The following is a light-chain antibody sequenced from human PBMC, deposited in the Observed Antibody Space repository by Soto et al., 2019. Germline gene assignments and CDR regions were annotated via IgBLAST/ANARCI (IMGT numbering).Light chain of an antibody. CDR1: SSDVGAYDF. V-gene: IGLV2-8*01. CDR2: EVS. J-gene: IGLJ1*01. Sequence: QSVLTQPPSASGSPGQSVTLSCNGTSSDVGAYDFVSWYQQHPGKAPKLVIFEVSKRPSGVPDRFSGSKSGNTASLTVSGLQAEDEADYYCSSYAGSNDFVFGTGTKVTVL. CDR3: SSYAGSNDFV.